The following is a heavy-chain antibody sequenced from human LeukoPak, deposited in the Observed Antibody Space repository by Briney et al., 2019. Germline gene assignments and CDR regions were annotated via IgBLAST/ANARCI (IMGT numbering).Heavy chain of an antibody. CDR1: GFTFNNYG. CDR2: IGGSGDKT. CDR3: AELGITMIGGV. V-gene: IGHV3-48*03. D-gene: IGHD3-10*02. J-gene: IGHJ6*04. Sequence: GGSLRLSCGASGFTFNNYGMNWVRQAPGKGLEWVSGIGGSGDKTYYADSVKGRFTISRDNAKNSLYLQMNSLRAEDTAVYYCAELGITMIGGVWGKGTTVTISS.